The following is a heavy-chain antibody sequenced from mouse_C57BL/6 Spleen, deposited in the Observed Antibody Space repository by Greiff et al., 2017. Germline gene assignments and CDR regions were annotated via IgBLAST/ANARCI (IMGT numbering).Heavy chain of an antibody. V-gene: IGHV2-3*01. J-gene: IGHJ1*03. CDR3: AKQGIYGNHWYFDV. D-gene: IGHD2-1*01. CDR2: IWGDGST. CDR1: GFSLTSYG. Sequence: VKLMESGPGLVAPSQSLSITCTVSGFSLTSYGVSWVRQPPGKGLEWLGVIWGDGSTNYPSALIARLSISKDNSTSQVFLKLNSLQTDDTATYYCAKQGIYGNHWYFDVWGTGTTVTVSS.